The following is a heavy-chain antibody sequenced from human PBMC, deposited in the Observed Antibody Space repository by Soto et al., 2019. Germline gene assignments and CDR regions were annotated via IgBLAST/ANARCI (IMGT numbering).Heavy chain of an antibody. D-gene: IGHD5-12*01. CDR1: GGVFSGYY. CDR2: INHRGST. CDR3: ARVWGYSGYGRSDDS. J-gene: IGHJ5*01. V-gene: IGHV4-34*01. Sequence: SETLSLTCAVSGGVFSGYYWSWIRQPPGKGLEWIGEINHRGSTYYNPSLNSRANLSVDTSNHHFSLKLSSVTAADTAVYYCARVWGYSGYGRSDDSWGHGTLVTVSS.